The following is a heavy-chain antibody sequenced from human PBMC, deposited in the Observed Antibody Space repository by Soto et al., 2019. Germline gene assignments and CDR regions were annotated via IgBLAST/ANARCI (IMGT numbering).Heavy chain of an antibody. D-gene: IGHD3-3*01. CDR3: AKDLRFLEWLHPFDY. CDR1: GFTFSSYA. J-gene: IGHJ4*02. Sequence: PGGSLRLSCAASGFTFSSYAMSWVRQAPGKGLEWVSAISGSGGSTYYADSVKGRFTISRDNSKNTLYLQMNSLRAEDTVVYYCAKDLRFLEWLHPFDYWGQGTLVTVSS. CDR2: ISGSGGST. V-gene: IGHV3-23*01.